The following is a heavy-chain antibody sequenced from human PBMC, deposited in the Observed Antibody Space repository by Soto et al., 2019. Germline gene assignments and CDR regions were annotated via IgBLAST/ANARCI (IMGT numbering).Heavy chain of an antibody. D-gene: IGHD1-26*01. CDR1: GYTFTSYA. CDR2: INAGNGNT. V-gene: IGHV1-3*01. CDR3: ARGRQELIWFDP. J-gene: IGHJ5*02. Sequence: ASVKVSCKASGYTFTSYAMHWVRQAPGQRLEWMGWINAGNGNTKYSQKFQGRVTITRDTSASTAYMELSSLRSEDTAVYYCARGRQELIWFDPWGQGTLVTVSS.